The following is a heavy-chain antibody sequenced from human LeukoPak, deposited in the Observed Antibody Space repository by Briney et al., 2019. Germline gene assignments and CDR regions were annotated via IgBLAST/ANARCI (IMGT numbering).Heavy chain of an antibody. Sequence: SESLSLACTVAGGSISSYCCSWVRQPPRKGREWTGYIYYSGTTNYNPSRKSRACKSVDTSKNQYPLKLSSVTPADTAVYYCAKGLPPDLWGQGTLVTVSS. J-gene: IGHJ5*02. D-gene: IGHD3-16*01. CDR2: IYYSGTT. CDR3: AKGLPPDL. CDR1: GGSISSYC. V-gene: IGHV4-59*01.